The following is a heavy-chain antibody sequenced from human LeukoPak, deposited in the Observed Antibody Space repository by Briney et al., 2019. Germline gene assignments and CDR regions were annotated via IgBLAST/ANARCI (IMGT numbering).Heavy chain of an antibody. Sequence: PGGSLRLSCAASGFTFSSYGMHWVRQAPGKGLEWVAFIRYDGSNKYYADSVKGRFTISRDNSLYLQMNSLRAEDTAVYYCAKDHCSSTSCYYFDHWGQGTLVTVSS. D-gene: IGHD2-2*01. CDR1: GFTFSSYG. V-gene: IGHV3-30*02. J-gene: IGHJ4*02. CDR3: AKDHCSSTSCYYFDH. CDR2: IRYDGSNK.